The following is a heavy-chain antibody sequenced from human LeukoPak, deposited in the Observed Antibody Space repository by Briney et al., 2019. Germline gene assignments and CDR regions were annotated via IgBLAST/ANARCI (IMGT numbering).Heavy chain of an antibody. V-gene: IGHV4-59*01. CDR2: IYYSGST. Sequence: PSETLSLTCTVSGGSISSNYWSWIRQPPGRGLEWIGYIYYSGSTNYNHSLKSRVTISVDTSKNQFSLRLTSVTAADTAVYFCARDGYSYGLGWFDPWGQGTLVTVSS. CDR3: ARDGYSYGLGWFDP. J-gene: IGHJ5*02. CDR1: GGSISSNY. D-gene: IGHD5-18*01.